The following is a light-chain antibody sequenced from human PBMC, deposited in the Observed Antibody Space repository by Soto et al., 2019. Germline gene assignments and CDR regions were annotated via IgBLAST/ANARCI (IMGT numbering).Light chain of an antibody. CDR1: SSDVGDYNY. V-gene: IGLV2-14*01. J-gene: IGLJ3*02. CDR3: SSYTSSNTWV. Sequence: ALTQPASVSGSPGQSITISCTGTSSDVGDYNYVSWYQQHPGKAPKLMIYEVSNRPSGVSNRFSGSKSGNTASLTISGLQAEDEADYYCSSYTSSNTWVFGGGTKVTVL. CDR2: EVS.